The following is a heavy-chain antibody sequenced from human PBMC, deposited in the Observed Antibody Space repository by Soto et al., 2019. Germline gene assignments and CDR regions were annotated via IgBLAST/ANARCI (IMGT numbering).Heavy chain of an antibody. V-gene: IGHV4-34*01. J-gene: IGHJ5*02. D-gene: IGHD3-16*01. Sequence: SETLSLTCAVYGGSFSGYYWSWIRQPPGKGLEWIGEINHSGSTNYNPSLKSRVTISVGTSKNQFSLKLTSVTAADTAIYYCARARQYYDCELDPWGQGTLVTVSS. CDR3: ARARQYYDCELDP. CDR1: GGSFSGYY. CDR2: INHSGST.